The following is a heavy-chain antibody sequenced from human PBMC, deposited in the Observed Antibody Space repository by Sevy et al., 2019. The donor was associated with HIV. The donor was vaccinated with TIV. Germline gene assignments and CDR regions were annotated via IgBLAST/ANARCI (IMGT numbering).Heavy chain of an antibody. V-gene: IGHV3-7*01. CDR3: ARAGGWGNINHSNQILDI. Sequence: GGSLRRSCAASEFIFTGYWMNWVRQAPGKGLEWVANIDQDGSDKRYVDSVRGRFTISRDNANNFLCLQMSSLRADDTAVDYCARAGGWGNINHSNQILDIWGHGTKVTVSS. CDR2: IDQDGSDK. CDR1: EFIFTGYW. D-gene: IGHD3-16*01. J-gene: IGHJ3*02.